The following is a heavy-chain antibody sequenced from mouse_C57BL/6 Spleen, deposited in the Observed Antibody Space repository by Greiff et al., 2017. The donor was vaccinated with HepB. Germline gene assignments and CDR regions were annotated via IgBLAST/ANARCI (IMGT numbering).Heavy chain of an antibody. V-gene: IGHV1-26*01. Sequence: IQLQQSGPELVKPGASVKISCKASGYTFTDYYMNWVKQSHGKSLEWIGDINPNNGGTSYNQKFKGKATLTVDKSSSTAYMELRSLTSEDSAVYYCARFGYGSSYGYFDVWGTGTTVTVSS. CDR2: INPNNGGT. CDR1: GYTFTDYY. CDR3: ARFGYGSSYGYFDV. D-gene: IGHD1-1*01. J-gene: IGHJ1*03.